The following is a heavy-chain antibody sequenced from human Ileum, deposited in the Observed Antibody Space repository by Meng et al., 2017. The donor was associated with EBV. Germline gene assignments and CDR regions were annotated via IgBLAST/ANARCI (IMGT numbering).Heavy chain of an antibody. CDR1: GGPTNSSSYY. Sequence: QLHLAESVPGLVTPAETRSLTCTVSGGPTNSSSYYWGWIRQPPGKGLEWIGSIYYSGRTYYNPSLKSRVTISVDTSKNQFSLKLSSVTAADTAVYYCARPIAAAGWFDPWGQGTLVTVSS. V-gene: IGHV4-39*01. CDR2: IYYSGRT. CDR3: ARPIAAAGWFDP. J-gene: IGHJ5*02. D-gene: IGHD6-13*01.